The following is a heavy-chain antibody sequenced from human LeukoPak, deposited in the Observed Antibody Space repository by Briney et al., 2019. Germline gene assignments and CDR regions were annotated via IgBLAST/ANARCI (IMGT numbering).Heavy chain of an antibody. D-gene: IGHD1-26*01. CDR2: RYPDGSAS. Sequence: GESLKISCKASGYTFNNYWIGWVRQVPGRGLEWMGMRYPDGSASTYHPSFEGRVTISADQSVTTAYLEWNSLKASDTALYYCVRQGLQSGTYPAYWGPGALVTVSS. CDR3: VRQGLQSGTYPAY. J-gene: IGHJ4*02. V-gene: IGHV5-51*01. CDR1: GYTFNNYW.